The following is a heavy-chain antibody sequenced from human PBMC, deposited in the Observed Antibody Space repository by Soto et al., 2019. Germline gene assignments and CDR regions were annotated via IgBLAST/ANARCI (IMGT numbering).Heavy chain of an antibody. V-gene: IGHV1-46*01. CDR2: IKPSGGST. D-gene: IGHD2-2*01. CDR3: ARVVGGYYYGMDV. Sequence: ASVKVSCKASGYTFTNYYIHWVRQAPGQGLEWMGIIKPSGGSTTYAQKFQGRVTMTRDKSKNQLSLKLSSVTAADTAVYYCARVVGGYYYGMDVWGQGTTVTVSS. J-gene: IGHJ6*02. CDR1: GYTFTNYY.